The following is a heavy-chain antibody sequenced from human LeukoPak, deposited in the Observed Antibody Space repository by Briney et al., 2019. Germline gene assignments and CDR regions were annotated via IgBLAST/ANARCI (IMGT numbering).Heavy chain of an antibody. J-gene: IGHJ4*02. V-gene: IGHV4-39*07. CDR3: ARGRGSGSFDGYFDY. CDR2: IYHSGST. D-gene: IGHD3-10*01. Sequence: PSETLSLTCTVSGGSIRSSSYYWGWIRQPPGKGLEWIGSIYHSGSTYYNPSLKSRVTISVDTSKNQFSLKLSSVTAADTAVYYCARGRGSGSFDGYFDYWGQGTLVTVSS. CDR1: GGSIRSSSYY.